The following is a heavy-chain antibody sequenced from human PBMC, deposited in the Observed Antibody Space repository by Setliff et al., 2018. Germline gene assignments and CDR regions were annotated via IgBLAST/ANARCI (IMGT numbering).Heavy chain of an antibody. CDR1: GESFSGYY. CDR3: ARKGISALSGAFDM. Sequence: SETLSLTCAVYGESFSGYYWSWIRQPPGKRLEWIGEIIHSGSTNYNPSLKSRVTISMDTSKSQFSLKLSSVTAADTAVYYCARKGISALSGAFDMWGQGTMVTVSS. V-gene: IGHV4-34*12. CDR2: IIHSGST. D-gene: IGHD1-26*01. J-gene: IGHJ3*02.